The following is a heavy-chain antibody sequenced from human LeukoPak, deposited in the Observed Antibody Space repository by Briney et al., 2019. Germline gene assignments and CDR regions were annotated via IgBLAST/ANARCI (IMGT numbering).Heavy chain of an antibody. CDR1: GGSISSYY. CDR2: IYYSGST. J-gene: IGHJ3*02. CDR3: ARGGGSYFRRDDAFDI. D-gene: IGHD1-26*01. Sequence: SETLSLTCTVSGGSISSYYWSWIRQPPGKGLEWIGYIYYSGSTNYNPSLKSRVTISVDTSKNQFSLKLSSVTAADTAVYYCARGGGSYFRRDDAFDIWGQGTMVTVSS. V-gene: IGHV4-59*08.